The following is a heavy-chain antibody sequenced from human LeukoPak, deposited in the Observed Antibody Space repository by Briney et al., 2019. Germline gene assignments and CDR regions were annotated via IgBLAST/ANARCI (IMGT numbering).Heavy chain of an antibody. J-gene: IGHJ6*03. D-gene: IGHD1-26*01. CDR2: IRNDGSNT. Sequence: GGSLRLSCAASGFSFSSYGMHWLRQAPGKGLEWVAFIRNDGSNTYYADSVKGRFTISRDNSKNTLYLQMSSLRAEDTAVYYCARDPYSGTYGDTYYYYMDVWGKGTTVTISS. CDR3: ARDPYSGTYGDTYYYYMDV. CDR1: GFSFSSYG. V-gene: IGHV3-30*02.